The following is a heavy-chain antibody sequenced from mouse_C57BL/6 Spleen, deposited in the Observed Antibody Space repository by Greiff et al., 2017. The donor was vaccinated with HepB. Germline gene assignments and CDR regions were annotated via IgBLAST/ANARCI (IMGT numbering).Heavy chain of an antibody. V-gene: IGHV2-4*01. CDR3: AKGYDGYPYYAMDY. Sequence: QVQLQQSGPGLVQPSQSLSITCTVSGFSLTSYGVHWVRQRPGKGLEWLGVIWSGGSTDYNAAFISRLSISKDNSTSQVFFKMNSLQADDTAIYYCAKGYDGYPYYAMDYWGQGTSVTVSS. D-gene: IGHD2-3*01. CDR1: GFSLTSYG. CDR2: IWSGGST. J-gene: IGHJ4*01.